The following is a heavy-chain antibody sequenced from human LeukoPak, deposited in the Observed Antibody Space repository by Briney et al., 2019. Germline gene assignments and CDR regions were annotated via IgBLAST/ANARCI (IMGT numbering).Heavy chain of an antibody. V-gene: IGHV3-23*01. J-gene: IGHJ6*02. Sequence: GGSLRLSCAASGFTFSSYAVSWVHQAPGKGLEWVSAISGSGGSTYYADSVKGRFTISRDNSKNTLYLQMNCLRAEDTAVYYCAIDQPGSGSWFYYYGMDVWGQGTTVTVSS. CDR3: AIDQPGSGSWFYYYGMDV. D-gene: IGHD3-10*01. CDR1: GFTFSSYA. CDR2: ISGSGGST.